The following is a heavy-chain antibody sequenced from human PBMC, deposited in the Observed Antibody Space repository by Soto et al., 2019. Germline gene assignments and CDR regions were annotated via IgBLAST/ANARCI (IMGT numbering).Heavy chain of an antibody. V-gene: IGHV3-15*07. CDR3: TTGSRLCISTSCYYYYYYGMDV. J-gene: IGHJ6*02. D-gene: IGHD2-2*01. Sequence: GGSLRLSCAASGFTFSNAWMNWVRQAPGKGLEWVGRIKSKTDGGTTDYAAPVKGRFTISRDDSKNTLYLQMNSLKTEDTAVYYCTTGSRLCISTSCYYYYYYGMDVWGQGTTVTVSS. CDR2: IKSKTDGGTT. CDR1: GFTFSNAW.